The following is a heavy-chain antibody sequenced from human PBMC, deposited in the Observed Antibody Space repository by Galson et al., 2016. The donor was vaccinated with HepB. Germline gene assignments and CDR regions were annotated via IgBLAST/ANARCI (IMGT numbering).Heavy chain of an antibody. CDR3: VRDMAPGGAGV. Sequence: SLRLSCAASGFTFDDSAMHWVRQTPGKGLEWVSGIYYNSDRIGYADSVRGRSTISRDNARNSLYLQMNSLEPEDSALYYCVRDMAPGGAGVWGQGTTVTVS. V-gene: IGHV3-9*01. J-gene: IGHJ6*02. CDR1: GFTFDDSA. D-gene: IGHD3-16*01. CDR2: IYYNSDRI.